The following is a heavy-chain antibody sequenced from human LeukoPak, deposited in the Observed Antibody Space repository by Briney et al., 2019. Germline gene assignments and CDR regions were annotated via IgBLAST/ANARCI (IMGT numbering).Heavy chain of an antibody. D-gene: IGHD6-19*01. Sequence: GASVKVSCKASGYTFTGYYMHWVRQAPGQGLEWMGWINPNSGGTNYAQKFQGRVTMTRDTSISTAYMELSRLRSDDTAVYYCARDLETAGGWLSLFDYWGQGTLVTVSS. CDR3: ARDLETAGGWLSLFDY. J-gene: IGHJ4*02. CDR1: GYTFTGYY. CDR2: INPNSGGT. V-gene: IGHV1-2*02.